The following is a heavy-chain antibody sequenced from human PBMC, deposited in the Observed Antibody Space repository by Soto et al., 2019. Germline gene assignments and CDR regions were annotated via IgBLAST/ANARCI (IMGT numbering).Heavy chain of an antibody. J-gene: IGHJ4*02. Sequence: GGSLRLSGAASGFTFSSYGMTWVVQAPGKGLEWVAVIGYSGSNKYYADSVKGRFTISRDNSKNTLYLQMNSLRAEDPAVYYCASDGASDSDYCYCGCWDKDPLVTGSS. D-gene: IGHD3-16*01. CDR1: GFTFSSYG. V-gene: IGHV3-33*01. CDR2: IGYSGSNK. CDR3: ASDGASDSDYCYCGC.